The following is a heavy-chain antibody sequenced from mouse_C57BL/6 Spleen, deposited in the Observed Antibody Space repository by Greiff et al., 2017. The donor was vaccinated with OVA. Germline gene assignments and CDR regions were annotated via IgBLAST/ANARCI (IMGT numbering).Heavy chain of an antibody. V-gene: IGHV5-6*01. Sequence: EVKLVESGGDLVKPGGSLKLSCAASGFTFTSYGMSWVRQTPDKRLEWVATISSGGSYTYYPDRVKGRFTISTDNAKNTLYLQLSSLTSADTAMYYCARAELAETCIDYWGQSTTLTVS. J-gene: IGHJ2*01. CDR1: GFTFTSYG. CDR3: ARAELAETCIDY. CDR2: ISSGGSYT.